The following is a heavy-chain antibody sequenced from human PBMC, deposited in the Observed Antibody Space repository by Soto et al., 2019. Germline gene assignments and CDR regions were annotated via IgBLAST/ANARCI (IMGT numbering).Heavy chain of an antibody. D-gene: IGHD5-18*01. CDR2: IYSSGST. J-gene: IGHJ4*02. CDR3: ARDHPHSYGVYYFDY. CDR1: GGSISNYY. Sequence: SETLSLTCTVSGGSISNYYWSWIRQPPGKGLEWIGYIYSSGSTHYNHSLQSRVTISIDTSKNQVSLKVNSVTAADTAVYYCARDHPHSYGVYYFDYWGQGTPVTVSS. V-gene: IGHV4-59*01.